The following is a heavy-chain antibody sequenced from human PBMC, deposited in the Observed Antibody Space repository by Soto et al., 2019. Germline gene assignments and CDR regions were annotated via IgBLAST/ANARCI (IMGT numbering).Heavy chain of an antibody. CDR3: ARKRSGSGSYYIERLNWFDP. J-gene: IGHJ5*02. D-gene: IGHD3-10*01. V-gene: IGHV4-34*01. Sequence: SETLSLTCAVYGGSFSGYYWSWIRQPPGKGLEWIGEINHSGSTNYNPSLKSRVTISVDTSKNQFSLKLSSVTAADTAVYYCARKRSGSGSYYIERLNWFDPWGQGTLVTVSS. CDR2: INHSGST. CDR1: GGSFSGYY.